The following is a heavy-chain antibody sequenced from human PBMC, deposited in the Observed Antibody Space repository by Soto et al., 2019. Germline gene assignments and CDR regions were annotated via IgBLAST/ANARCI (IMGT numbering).Heavy chain of an antibody. J-gene: IGHJ6*02. Sequence: QVQLQESGPGLVKPSQTLSLTCTVSGGSISSGGYYWSWIRQHPGKGLEWIGYTYYSGSTYYNPSLNSRVTISVDTSKNQFSLKLSSVTAADTAVYYCAASCVGCGGFNYYGMDVWGQGTTVTVSS. CDR1: GGSISSGGYY. CDR3: AASCVGCGGFNYYGMDV. V-gene: IGHV4-31*03. D-gene: IGHD2-21*01. CDR2: TYYSGST.